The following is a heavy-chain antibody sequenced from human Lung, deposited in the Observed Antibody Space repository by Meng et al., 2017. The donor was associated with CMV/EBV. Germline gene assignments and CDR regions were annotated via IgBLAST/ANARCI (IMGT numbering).Heavy chain of an antibody. Sequence: GSLRLXCAVYGGSFSGYYWSWIRQPPGEGLEWIGEINHSGDTNYNPSLKSRVTISVDTSKNQFSLKLSSVTAADTAVYYCARGAYYFDTSGLFDYLGRGXLVTVSS. D-gene: IGHD3-22*01. V-gene: IGHV4-34*01. CDR2: INHSGDT. CDR1: GGSFSGYY. J-gene: IGHJ4*02. CDR3: ARGAYYFDTSGLFDY.